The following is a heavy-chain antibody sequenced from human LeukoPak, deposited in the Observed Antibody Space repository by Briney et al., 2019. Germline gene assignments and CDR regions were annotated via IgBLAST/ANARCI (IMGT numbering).Heavy chain of an antibody. J-gene: IGHJ4*02. CDR1: GFTFSSYA. CDR3: ARDRDYSSSSGKDY. V-gene: IGHV3-30*04. CDR2: ISYDGSDK. D-gene: IGHD6-6*01. Sequence: GGALRLSCAASGFTFSSYAMHWVRQAPGKGLEWMAVISYDGSDKYYGDPVKGRFTISRDNAKNSLYLQMNSLRAEDTAVYYCARDRDYSSSSGKDYWGQGTLVTVSS.